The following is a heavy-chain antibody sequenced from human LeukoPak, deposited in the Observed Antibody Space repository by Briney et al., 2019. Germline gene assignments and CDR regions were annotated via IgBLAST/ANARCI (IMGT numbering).Heavy chain of an antibody. Sequence: GGSLRLSCAASGFTFSSYGMHWVRQAPGKGLEWVAVIWYDGSNKYYADSVKGRFTISRDNSKNTLYLQMNSLRAEDTAVYYCARAPLDSYGANRYYFDYWGQGTLVTVSS. CDR1: GFTFSSYG. J-gene: IGHJ4*02. D-gene: IGHD4-17*01. V-gene: IGHV3-33*01. CDR3: ARAPLDSYGANRYYFDY. CDR2: IWYDGSNK.